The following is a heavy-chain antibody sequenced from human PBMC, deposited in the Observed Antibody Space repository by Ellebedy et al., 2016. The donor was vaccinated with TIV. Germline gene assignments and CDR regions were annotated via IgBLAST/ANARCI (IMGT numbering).Heavy chain of an antibody. CDR1: GFSFSTYW. CDR3: ASYDWNRFDY. CDR2: ISPDGGNV. V-gene: IGHV3-74*01. Sequence: GGSLRLSCAASGFSFSTYWMHWVRQAPGKGLMWISRISPDGGNVRYADSVKGRFTISRDNAENTLSLQMNSLRAEDTAVYYCASYDWNRFDYWGQGTLVTVSS. J-gene: IGHJ4*02. D-gene: IGHD1-20*01.